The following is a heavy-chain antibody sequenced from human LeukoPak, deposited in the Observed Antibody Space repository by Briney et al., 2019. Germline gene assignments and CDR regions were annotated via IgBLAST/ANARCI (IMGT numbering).Heavy chain of an antibody. CDR2: INSDGSST. J-gene: IGHJ4*02. V-gene: IGHV3-74*01. CDR1: GFTFSSYW. D-gene: IGHD3-22*01. CDR3: ARARYYYDSSGYRAVYYFDY. Sequence: GGSLRLSCAASGFTFSSYWMRWVRQAPGKGLVWVSCINSDGSSTSYADSVKGRLTISRDNAKNTLYLQMNSLRAEDTAVYYCARARYYYDSSGYRAVYYFDYWGQGTLVTVSS.